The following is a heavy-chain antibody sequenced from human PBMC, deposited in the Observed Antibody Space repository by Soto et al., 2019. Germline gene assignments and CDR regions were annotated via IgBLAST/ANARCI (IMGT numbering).Heavy chain of an antibody. CDR2: IIPVFGTT. Sequence: QVQLLQSGAELKKPGSSVKVSCKASGDTFSGYPINWVRQAPGEGLEWMGRIIPVFGTTNDAQRFEGRVTFTADESTNTAYMEWRGLLSEDTAVYYCARDGGFGELKYWGPGTLVTVSS. CDR3: ARDGGFGELKY. V-gene: IGHV1-69*18. J-gene: IGHJ4*02. CDR1: GDTFSGYP. D-gene: IGHD3-10*01.